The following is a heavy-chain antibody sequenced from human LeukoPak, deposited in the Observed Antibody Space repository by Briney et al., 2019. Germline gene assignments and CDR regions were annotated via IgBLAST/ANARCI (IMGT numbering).Heavy chain of an antibody. J-gene: IGHJ4*02. V-gene: IGHV4-34*01. CDR2: INHSGST. CDR1: GGSFSGYY. CDR3: ARGADPNRFFNY. Sequence: SETLSLTCAVYGGSFSGYYWSWIRQPPGKGLEWIGEINHSGSTNYNPSLKSRVTISVDTSKNQFSLKLSSVTAADTAVYYCARGADPNRFFNYWGQGTLVTVSS. D-gene: IGHD1/OR15-1a*01.